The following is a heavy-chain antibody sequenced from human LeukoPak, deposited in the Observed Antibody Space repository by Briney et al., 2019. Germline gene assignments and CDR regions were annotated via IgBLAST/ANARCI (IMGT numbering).Heavy chain of an antibody. CDR1: GFTFTNYA. V-gene: IGHV3-30*14. CDR2: ISYDETNK. D-gene: IGHD6-13*01. Sequence: GGSLRLSCAASGFTFTNYAMHWVRQAPGKGLEWVAVISYDETNKYYEDSVKGRFTISRDNSKNTLYLQMNSLRAEDTAVYYCARTVAAAGYLNWFDPWGQGTLVTVSS. CDR3: ARTVAAAGYLNWFDP. J-gene: IGHJ5*02.